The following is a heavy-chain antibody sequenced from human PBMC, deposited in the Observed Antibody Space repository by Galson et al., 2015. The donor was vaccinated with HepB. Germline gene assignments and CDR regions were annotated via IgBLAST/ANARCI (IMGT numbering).Heavy chain of an antibody. CDR2: IMQDGSEK. V-gene: IGHV3-7*03. Sequence: SLRLSCAASGFTFSSYWMSWVRQAPGKGLEWVANIMQDGSEKYYGDAVNGRFTISRDNAKNSLYLQMNSLRAEDTAVYYCARDRGYYDFRLGKSPKGGFDYWGQGTLVTVSS. D-gene: IGHD3-3*01. J-gene: IGHJ4*02. CDR1: GFTFSSYW. CDR3: ARDRGYYDFRLGKSPKGGFDY.